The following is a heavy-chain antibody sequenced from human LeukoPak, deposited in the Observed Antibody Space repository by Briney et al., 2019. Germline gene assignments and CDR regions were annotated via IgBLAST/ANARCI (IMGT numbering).Heavy chain of an antibody. V-gene: IGHV1-18*01. J-gene: IGHJ3*02. CDR2: ISAYNGNT. CDR1: GYTFTSYG. Sequence: ASVKVSCKASGYTFTSYGISWVRQAPGQGLERMGWISAYNGNTNYAQKLQGRVTMTTDTSTSTAYMELRSLRSDDTAVYYCARSTSIVVVTAEDAFDIWGQGTMVTVSS. CDR3: ARSTSIVVVTAEDAFDI. D-gene: IGHD2-21*02.